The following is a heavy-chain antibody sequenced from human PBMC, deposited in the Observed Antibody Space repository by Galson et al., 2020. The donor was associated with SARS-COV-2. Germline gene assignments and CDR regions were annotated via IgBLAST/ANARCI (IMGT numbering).Heavy chain of an antibody. J-gene: IGHJ4*02. CDR3: AKAPSRMVYAMASDD. CDR1: GFTFSSYA. V-gene: IGHV3-23*01. Sequence: GSLRLSCAASGFTFSSYAMSWVRQAPGKGLEWVSAISGSGGSTYYADSVKGRFTISRDNSKNTLYLQMNSLRAEDTAVYYCAKAPSRMVYAMASDDWGQGTLVTVSS. CDR2: ISGSGGST. D-gene: IGHD2-8*01.